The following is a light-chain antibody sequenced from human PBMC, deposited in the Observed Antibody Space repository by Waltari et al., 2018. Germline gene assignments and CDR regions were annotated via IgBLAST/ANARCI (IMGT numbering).Light chain of an antibody. CDR3: QHYVRLPAT. CDR2: GAS. V-gene: IGKV3-20*01. CDR1: QSVRGS. Sequence: EIVLTQSPGTLSLSPGERAPLSCRASQSVRGSLAWYQQKAGQAPRLLIYGASSRATGIPDRFSGSGSVTDFSLTISRLEPEDFAVYYCQHYVRLPATFGQGTKVEI. J-gene: IGKJ1*01.